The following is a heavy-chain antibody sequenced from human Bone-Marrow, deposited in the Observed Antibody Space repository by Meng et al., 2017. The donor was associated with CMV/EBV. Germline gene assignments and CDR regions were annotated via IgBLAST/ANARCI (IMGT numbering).Heavy chain of an antibody. CDR3: ARDSRRGNPGY. J-gene: IGHJ4*02. D-gene: IGHD4-23*01. Sequence: GGSLRLSCAASGFSVSSKFMSWVRQAPGKGLEWVSIIYSGGNTYYVDSVRGRFTISRDNAKNSLYLQMNSLRAEDTAVYYCARDSRRGNPGYWGQGTLVTVSS. CDR2: IYSGGNT. CDR1: GFSVSSKF. V-gene: IGHV3-53*01.